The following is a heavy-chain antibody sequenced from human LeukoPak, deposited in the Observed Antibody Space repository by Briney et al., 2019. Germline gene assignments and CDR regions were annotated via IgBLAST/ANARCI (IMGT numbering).Heavy chain of an antibody. CDR3: VRSFGFDP. J-gene: IGHJ5*02. V-gene: IGHV3-23*01. Sequence: PGGSLRLSCAASGITFSSYAMSWVRQAPGKGLEWVSVISGSGGSTDYADSVKGRFTISRDNSKNTLYLQMNSLRVEDTAFYYCVRSFGFDPWGQGTLVTVSS. CDR2: ISGSGGST. CDR1: GITFSSYA.